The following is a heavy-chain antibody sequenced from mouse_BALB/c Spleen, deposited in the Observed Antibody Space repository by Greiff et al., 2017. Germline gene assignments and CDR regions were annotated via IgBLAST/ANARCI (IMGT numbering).Heavy chain of an antibody. V-gene: IGHV1S81*02. CDR1: GYTFTSYW. J-gene: IGHJ2*01. Sequence: QVQLQQPGAELVKPGASVKLSCKASGYTFTSYWMHWVKQRPGQGLEWIGEINPSNGRTNYNEKFKSKATLTVDKSSSTAYMQLSSLTSEDSTVYYCARRGYDYDGRSRFDYWGQGTTLTVSS. D-gene: IGHD2-4*01. CDR3: ARRGYDYDGRSRFDY. CDR2: INPSNGRT.